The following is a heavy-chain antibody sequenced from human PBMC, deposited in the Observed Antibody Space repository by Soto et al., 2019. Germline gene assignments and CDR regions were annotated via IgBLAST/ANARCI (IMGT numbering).Heavy chain of an antibody. CDR3: TRGAGAPLDY. CDR2: IRSKANSYAT. V-gene: IGHV3-73*01. J-gene: IGHJ4*02. D-gene: IGHD3-10*01. CDR1: GFTFSGSA. Sequence: EVQLVESGGGLVQPGGSLKLSCAASGFTFSGSAMHWVRQASGKGLEWVGRIRSKANSYATAYAASVKGRFTISRDDSKNTAYLQMNSLKTEDTAVYYCTRGAGAPLDYWGQGTLVTVSS.